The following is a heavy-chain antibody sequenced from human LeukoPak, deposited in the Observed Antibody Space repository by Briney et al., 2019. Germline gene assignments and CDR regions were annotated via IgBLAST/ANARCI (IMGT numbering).Heavy chain of an antibody. V-gene: IGHV5-51*01. CDR1: GYSFTTYW. Sequence: GEALKISCKASGYSFTTYWIGWVRQMPGKGLEWMGIIYPADSTAHYSPSFQGQVAISADKSISTAYLQWSSLKASDTAMYYCARNGDYVLWGQGTLVTVSS. CDR2: IYPADSTA. D-gene: IGHD4-17*01. J-gene: IGHJ4*02. CDR3: ARNGDYVL.